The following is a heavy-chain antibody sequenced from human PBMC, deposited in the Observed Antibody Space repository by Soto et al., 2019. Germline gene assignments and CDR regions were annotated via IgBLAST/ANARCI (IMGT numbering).Heavy chain of an antibody. CDR2: ISSSSSTI. J-gene: IGHJ4*02. V-gene: IGHV3-48*02. CDR1: GFTFSSYS. D-gene: IGHD3-22*01. Sequence: PGGSLRLSCAASGFTFSSYSMNWVRQAPGKGLEWVSYISSSSSTIYYADSVKGRFTVSRDNAKNSLYLQMNSLRDEDTAVYYCARVTIYDRSGYPDYWGQGTLVTVSS. CDR3: ARVTIYDRSGYPDY.